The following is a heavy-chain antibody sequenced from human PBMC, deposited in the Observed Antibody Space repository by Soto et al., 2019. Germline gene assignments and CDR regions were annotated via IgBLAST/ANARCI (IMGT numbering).Heavy chain of an antibody. CDR1: GYTFTGYY. V-gene: IGHV1-2*04. Sequence: ASVKVSCKASGYTFTGYYMHWVRQAPGQGLEWMGWINPNSGGTNYAQKFQGWVTMTRDTSISTAYMELSRLRSDYMVVYYCARSPGGVVTAMYYFDYWGQGTLVTVSS. CDR2: INPNSGGT. CDR3: ARSPGGVVTAMYYFDY. J-gene: IGHJ4*02. D-gene: IGHD2-21*02.